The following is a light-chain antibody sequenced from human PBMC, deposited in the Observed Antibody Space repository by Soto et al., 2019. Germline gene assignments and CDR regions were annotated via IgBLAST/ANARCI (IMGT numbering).Light chain of an antibody. J-gene: IGLJ2*01. Sequence: QSVLTQPASVSGSPGQSITISCTGTSSDVGSYNLVSWYQQHPGKAPKLMIYEVSKRPSGVSNRFSGSKSGNTASLTISGLQAEDEADYYCCSYAGSSTFVVFCGGTQLTVL. CDR1: SSDVGSYNL. CDR3: CSYAGSSTFVV. CDR2: EVS. V-gene: IGLV2-23*02.